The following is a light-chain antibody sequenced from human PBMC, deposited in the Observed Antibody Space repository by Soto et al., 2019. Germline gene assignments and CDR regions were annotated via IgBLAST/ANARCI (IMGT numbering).Light chain of an antibody. CDR2: GAS. CDR3: QQYGSSCT. V-gene: IGKV3-20*01. CDR1: QSVSNNY. J-gene: IGKJ1*01. Sequence: VLTQSPATLSLSPGERATLSCRASQSVSNNYLAWYQQKPGQAPRLLIYGASNRATGIPDRLSGSGSGTDFTLTISRLEPEDFAVYYCQQYGSSCTFGQGTKVDIK.